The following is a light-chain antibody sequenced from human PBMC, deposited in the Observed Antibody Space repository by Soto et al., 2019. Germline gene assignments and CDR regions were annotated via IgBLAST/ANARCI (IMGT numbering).Light chain of an antibody. CDR3: TSFPSICTYV. CDR1: SSDVGGYNY. V-gene: IGLV2-14*01. Sequence: QSVLTQPASVSGSPGQSITISCTGASSDVGGYNYVSWYQQHPGKAPKLMIYDVSNRPSGVSNRFSGSKSGNTASLTISGIQAEDEAGYSCTSFPSICTYVFETWSRVTVL. CDR2: DVS. J-gene: IGLJ1*01.